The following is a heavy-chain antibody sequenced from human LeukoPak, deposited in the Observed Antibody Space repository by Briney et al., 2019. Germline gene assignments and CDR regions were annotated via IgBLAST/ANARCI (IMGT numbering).Heavy chain of an antibody. Sequence: PGGSLRLSCAASGFTFSDYYMNWIRQAPGKGLEWVSYISSSGRTIYYADSVKGRFTISRDNSKNTLYLQMNSLRVEDTAVYYCARGLVVVPAVSDYWGQGTLVTVSS. CDR3: ARGLVVVPAVSDY. D-gene: IGHD2-2*01. J-gene: IGHJ4*02. V-gene: IGHV3-11*04. CDR1: GFTFSDYY. CDR2: ISSSGRTI.